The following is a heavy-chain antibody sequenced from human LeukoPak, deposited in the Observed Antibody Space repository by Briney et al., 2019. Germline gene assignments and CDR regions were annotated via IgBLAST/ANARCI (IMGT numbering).Heavy chain of an antibody. CDR3: ASFPWDLRPT. CDR2: IYGGDSS. J-gene: IGHJ4*02. Sequence: GSLRLSCAASGFTVSSNSMSWVRQAPGKGLEWVSVIYGGDSSYYADSVKGRFTISRDNAKNSLYLQMNSLRAEDTAVYYCASFPWDLRPTWGQGTLVSVAS. D-gene: IGHD1-26*01. V-gene: IGHV3-53*01. CDR1: GFTVSSNS.